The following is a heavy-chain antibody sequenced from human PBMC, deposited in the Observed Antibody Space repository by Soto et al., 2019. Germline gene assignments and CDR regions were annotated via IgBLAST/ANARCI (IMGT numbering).Heavy chain of an antibody. D-gene: IGHD1-26*01. J-gene: IGHJ4*02. V-gene: IGHV4-39*07. Sequence: SETLSLTCTVSGGSISSDSYYWGWIRQSPEKGLEWIASISYSGSTYYNPSLKSRVTISVDTSKNQFSLKLSSVTAADTAVYYCAREGSYGSFGYWGQGTLVTVSS. CDR3: AREGSYGSFGY. CDR2: ISYSGST. CDR1: GGSISSDSYY.